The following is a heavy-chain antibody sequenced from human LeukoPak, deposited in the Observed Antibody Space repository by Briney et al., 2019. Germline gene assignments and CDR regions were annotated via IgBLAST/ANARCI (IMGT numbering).Heavy chain of an antibody. CDR1: GYTFTGYF. Sequence: ASVKVSCKASGYTFTGYFMHWVRQAPGQGLEWMGWINPNSGGTNFAQKFQGRVTMARDTSISTAYMELSRLRSDDTAVYYCARGGSPIYYYYMDVWGKGTTVTVSS. D-gene: IGHD2-2*01. CDR2: INPNSGGT. J-gene: IGHJ6*03. CDR3: ARGGSPIYYYYMDV. V-gene: IGHV1-2*02.